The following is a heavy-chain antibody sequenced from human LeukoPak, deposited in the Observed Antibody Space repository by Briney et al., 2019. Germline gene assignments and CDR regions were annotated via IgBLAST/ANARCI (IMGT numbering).Heavy chain of an antibody. CDR3: ACAQQWLEQNWLDP. CDR2: IYSSGHT. J-gene: IGHJ5*02. Sequence: SETLSLTCTVSGGSISSGDYYWSWIRQPPGKGLEWVGYIYSSGHTVYNPSLWNRVTISVDTSKNQFSLKVRSLTAADTAVYYCACAQQWLEQNWLDPWGQGTLVTVSS. CDR1: GGSISSGDYY. V-gene: IGHV4-61*08. D-gene: IGHD6-19*01.